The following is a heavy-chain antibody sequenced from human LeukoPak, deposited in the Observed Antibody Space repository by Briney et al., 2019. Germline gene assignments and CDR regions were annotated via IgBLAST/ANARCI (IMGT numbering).Heavy chain of an antibody. CDR2: ISYDGSNK. J-gene: IGHJ4*02. V-gene: IGHV3-30*03. CDR3: ARYSVGAFDY. Sequence: PGGSLRLSCAASGFTFSSYGMHWVRQAPGKGLEWVAVISYDGSNKYYADSVKGRFTISRDNSKNTLYLQMNSLRAEDTAVYYCARYSVGAFDYWGQGTLVTVSS. CDR1: GFTFSSYG. D-gene: IGHD6-13*01.